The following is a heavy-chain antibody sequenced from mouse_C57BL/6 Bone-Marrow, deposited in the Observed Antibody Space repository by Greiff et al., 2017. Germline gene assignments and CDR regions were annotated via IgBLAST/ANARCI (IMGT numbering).Heavy chain of an antibody. Sequence: QVQLQQSGPELVKPGASVKLSCKASGYTFTSYDINWVKQRPGQGLEWIGWIYPRDGSTKYNEKCQGKATLTVDTSSSTAYMELHSLTAEDSSVYFWARDWFAYWGQGTLVTVSA. V-gene: IGHV1-85*01. CDR3: ARDWFAY. CDR1: GYTFTSYD. J-gene: IGHJ3*01. CDR2: IYPRDGST.